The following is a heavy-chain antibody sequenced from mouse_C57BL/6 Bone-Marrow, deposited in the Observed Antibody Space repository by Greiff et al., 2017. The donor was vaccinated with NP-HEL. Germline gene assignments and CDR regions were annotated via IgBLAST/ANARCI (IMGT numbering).Heavy chain of an antibody. V-gene: IGHV1-50*01. J-gene: IGHJ4*01. CDR3: ARGSTVVD. Sequence: QVQLQQSGAELVKPGASVKLSCKASGYTFTSYWMQWVKQRPGQGLEWIGEIDPSDSYTNYNQKFKGKATLTVDTSSSTAYMQLSSLTSEDSAVYYCARGSTVVDWGQGTSVTVSS. D-gene: IGHD1-1*01. CDR2: IDPSDSYT. CDR1: GYTFTSYW.